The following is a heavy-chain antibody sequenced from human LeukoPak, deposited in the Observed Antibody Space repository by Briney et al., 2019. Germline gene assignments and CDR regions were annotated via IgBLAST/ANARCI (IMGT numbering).Heavy chain of an antibody. CDR1: GFTFSSYE. Sequence: GGSLRLSCAASGFTFSSYEMNWVRQAPGKGLEWVSYISSSGSTIYYADSVKGRFTISRDNAKNSLYLQMNSLRAEDTAVYYCARGRSWSYFDYWGQGTLVAVSS. J-gene: IGHJ4*02. V-gene: IGHV3-48*03. CDR2: ISSSGSTI. CDR3: ARGRSWSYFDY. D-gene: IGHD6-13*01.